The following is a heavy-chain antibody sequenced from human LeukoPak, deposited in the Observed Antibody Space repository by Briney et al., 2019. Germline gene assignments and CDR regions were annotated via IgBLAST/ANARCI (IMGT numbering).Heavy chain of an antibody. Sequence: SETLSLTCTVSGGSISSSSYYWGWIRQPPGKGLEWIGSIYYSGSTYYNPSLKSRVTISVDTSKNQFSLKLSSVTAADTAVHYCARAPWERILLNNWFDPWGQGTLVTVSS. CDR1: GGSISSSSYY. CDR2: IYYSGST. V-gene: IGHV4-39*07. D-gene: IGHD2-15*01. CDR3: ARAPWERILLNNWFDP. J-gene: IGHJ5*02.